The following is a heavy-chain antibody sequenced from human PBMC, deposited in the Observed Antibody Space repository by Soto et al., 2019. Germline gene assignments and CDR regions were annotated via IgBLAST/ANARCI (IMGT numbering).Heavy chain of an antibody. CDR1: GYTFTSYA. J-gene: IGHJ3*02. CDR3: ARDGDSSGYYWTDGAFDI. CDR2: TNAGNGNT. V-gene: IGHV1-3*01. Sequence: GASVKVSCKASGYTFTSYAMHWVRQAPGQRLEWMGWTNAGNGNTKYSQEFQGRVTITRDTSASTAYMELSSLRSEDTAVYYCARDGDSSGYYWTDGAFDIWGQGTMVTVSS. D-gene: IGHD3-22*01.